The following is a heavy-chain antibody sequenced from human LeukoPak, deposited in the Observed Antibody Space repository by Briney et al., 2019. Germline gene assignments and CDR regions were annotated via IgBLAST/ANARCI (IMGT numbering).Heavy chain of an antibody. V-gene: IGHV3-23*01. Sequence: GGSLRLSCAASGITFSGSGMSWVRQAPGKGLEWVSTISGSGSNTHYADSVKGRFTISRDNSKNTLYLQMNSLRAEDTAVYYCAKASLYDSSGYYKYYFDYWGQGTLVTVSS. CDR2: ISGSGSNT. D-gene: IGHD3-22*01. J-gene: IGHJ4*02. CDR1: GITFSGSG. CDR3: AKASLYDSSGYYKYYFDY.